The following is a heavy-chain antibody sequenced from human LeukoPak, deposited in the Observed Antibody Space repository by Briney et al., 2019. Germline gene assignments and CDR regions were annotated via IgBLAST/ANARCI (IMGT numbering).Heavy chain of an antibody. Sequence: SETLSLTCAVSGASFSGYHCSWIRQPPGKGLEWIGEVSQSGGASCNPSLKSRVTISVETSKNHVSLKLSSVTAADTAMYYCAGSYGGNAVGPFDIWGQGTMVTVSS. CDR3: AGSYGGNAVGPFDI. CDR2: VSQSGGA. J-gene: IGHJ3*02. CDR1: GASFSGYH. D-gene: IGHD4-23*01. V-gene: IGHV4-34*01.